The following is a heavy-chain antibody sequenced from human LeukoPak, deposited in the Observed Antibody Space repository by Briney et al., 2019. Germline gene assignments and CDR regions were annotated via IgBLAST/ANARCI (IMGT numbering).Heavy chain of an antibody. J-gene: IGHJ4*02. CDR2: IYYSGST. CDR3: ARRTSDYGDYGRGVSFFDY. D-gene: IGHD4-17*01. V-gene: IGHV4-59*08. CDR1: GGSISSYY. Sequence: SETLSLNCTVSGGSISSYYWSWIRQPPGQGLVWIGYIYYSGSTNSNPSLKSRVTISVATSKNQFSLELSSVTAADTAVDYCARRTSDYGDYGRGVSFFDYWGQGTLVTVSS.